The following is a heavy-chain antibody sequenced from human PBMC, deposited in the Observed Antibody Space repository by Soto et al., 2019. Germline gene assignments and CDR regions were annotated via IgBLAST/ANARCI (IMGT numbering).Heavy chain of an antibody. J-gene: IGHJ6*02. CDR1: GGSISSGGYY. CDR3: ARDHPYCSSTSCYVNYYYYGMDV. CDR2: IYYSGST. D-gene: IGHD2-2*01. Sequence: QVPLQESGPGLVKPSQTLSLTCTVSGGSISSGGYYWSWIRQHPGKGLEWIGYIYYSGSTYYNPSLKSRVTISVDTSKNQFSLKLSSVTAADTAVYYCARDHPYCSSTSCYVNYYYYGMDVWGQGTTVTVSS. V-gene: IGHV4-31*03.